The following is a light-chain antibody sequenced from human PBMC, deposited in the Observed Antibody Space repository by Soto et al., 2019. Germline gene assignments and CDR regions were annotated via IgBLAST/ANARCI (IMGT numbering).Light chain of an antibody. Sequence: QSALTQPASVSGSPGQSITISCTGTSSDVGAYNYVSWYQQHPGKVPKLMIYEVSNRPSGVSNRFSGSKSGNTASLTISGLQAEGEADYYCSSYTNSITRVFGGGTKLTFL. J-gene: IGLJ3*02. CDR1: SSDVGAYNY. CDR3: SSYTNSITRV. V-gene: IGLV2-14*01. CDR2: EVS.